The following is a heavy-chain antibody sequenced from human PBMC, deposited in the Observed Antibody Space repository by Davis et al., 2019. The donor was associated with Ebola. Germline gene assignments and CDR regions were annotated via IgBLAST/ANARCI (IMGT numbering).Heavy chain of an antibody. CDR3: RRGGIYGNSGEDF. V-gene: IGHV3-74*01. J-gene: IGHJ4*02. D-gene: IGHD4-23*01. Sequence: HTPESLSLSCAASGFTFNNYWMHCVRHTTGKGLVWVSRINGDGSSTSYADSVKGRFTISRDNAKNTLNLQMNSLRDEDTAVYYCRRGGIYGNSGEDFWDQGTRVTVSS. CDR2: INGDGSST. CDR1: GFTFNNYW.